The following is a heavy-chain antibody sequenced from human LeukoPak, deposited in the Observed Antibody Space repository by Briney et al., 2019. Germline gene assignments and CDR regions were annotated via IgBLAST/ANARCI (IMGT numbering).Heavy chain of an antibody. CDR1: GFTFSGYY. V-gene: IGHV3-11*04. D-gene: IGHD3-10*01. CDR2: ISSSGSTI. J-gene: IGHJ4*02. Sequence: PGGSLRLSCAASGFTFSGYYMSWIRQAPGKGLEWVSYISSSGSTIYYADSVKGRFTISRDNAKNSLYLQMNSLRAEDTAVYYCARDRRGNYGSGSYYNVRGFDYWGQGTLVTVSS. CDR3: ARDRRGNYGSGSYYNVRGFDY.